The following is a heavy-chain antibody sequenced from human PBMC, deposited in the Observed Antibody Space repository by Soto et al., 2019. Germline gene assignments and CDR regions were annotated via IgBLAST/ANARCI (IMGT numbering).Heavy chain of an antibody. V-gene: IGHV3-21*01. Sequence: GGSLRLSCAASGFTFSSYSMNWVRQAPGKGLEWVSSISSGSSYIYYADSVKGRFTISRDNAKNSLYLQMNSLRAEDTAVYYCARPLGTMVRGVLDDYWGEGTLVTVSS. CDR3: ARPLGTMVRGVLDDY. CDR1: GFTFSSYS. CDR2: ISSGSSYI. J-gene: IGHJ4*02. D-gene: IGHD3-10*01.